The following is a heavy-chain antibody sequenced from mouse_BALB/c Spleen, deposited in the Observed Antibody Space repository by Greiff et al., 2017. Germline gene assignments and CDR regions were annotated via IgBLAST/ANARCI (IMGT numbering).Heavy chain of an antibody. Sequence: QVQLQQPGAELVKPGASVKLSCKASGYTFTSYYMYWVKQRPGQGLEWIGEINPSNGGTNFNEKFKSKATLTVDKSSSTAYMQLSSLTSEDSAVYYCTIYYDYVWFAYWGQGTLVTVSA. J-gene: IGHJ3*01. V-gene: IGHV1S81*02. CDR3: TIYYDYVWFAY. CDR2: INPSNGGT. CDR1: GYTFTSYY. D-gene: IGHD2-4*01.